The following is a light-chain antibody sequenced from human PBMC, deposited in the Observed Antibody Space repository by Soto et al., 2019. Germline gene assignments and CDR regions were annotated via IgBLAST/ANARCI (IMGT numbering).Light chain of an antibody. CDR2: DVS. CDR1: SSDVGGYNY. J-gene: IGLJ2*01. V-gene: IGLV2-14*03. Sequence: QSALTQPASVSGSPGQSITVSCTGTSSDVGGYNYVSWYQQHPGKAPKLIIYDVSRRPSGVSNRFSGSRSGNTASLTISGLQAEDEADYYCSSFSSNSPVVFGGGTKVTVL. CDR3: SSFSSNSPVV.